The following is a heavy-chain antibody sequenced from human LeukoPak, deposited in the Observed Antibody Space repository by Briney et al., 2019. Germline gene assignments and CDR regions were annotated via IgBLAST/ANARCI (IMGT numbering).Heavy chain of an antibody. V-gene: IGHV4-31*03. D-gene: IGHD3-22*01. CDR3: ARWSSGYYYFDY. J-gene: IGHJ4*02. Sequence: SESLSLTCTVSGDSISSGGYYWSWIRQHPGKGLEWIGYIYYSGSTYYNPSLKSRVTISVDTSKNQSSLKLSSVTAADTAVYYCARWSSGYYYFDYWGQGTLVTVSS. CDR1: GDSISSGGYY. CDR2: IYYSGST.